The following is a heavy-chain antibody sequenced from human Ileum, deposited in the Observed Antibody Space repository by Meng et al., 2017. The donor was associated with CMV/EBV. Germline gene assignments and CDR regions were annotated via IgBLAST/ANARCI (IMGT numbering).Heavy chain of an antibody. CDR2: IYTSAII. CDR3: ARDSAWLIDQ. CDR1: GGSISTNY. Sequence: QVRLQQSGPGRVKPSDTLSPTCTVSGGSISTNYCNWIRQPAGKGIGRIYTSAIINYKPSLKSRFTISVDTSKNQFSLNLTSVTAADTAVYYCARDSAWLIDQWGQGTLVTVSS. V-gene: IGHV4-4*07. J-gene: IGHJ4*02. D-gene: IGHD6-19*01.